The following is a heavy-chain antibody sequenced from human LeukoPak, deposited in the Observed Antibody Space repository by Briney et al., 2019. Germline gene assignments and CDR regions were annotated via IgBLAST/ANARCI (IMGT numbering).Heavy chain of an antibody. Sequence: GGSLRLSCAASQFTFSDYTMNWVRRAPGKGLEWVSSISTGRDYIYYAESVKGRFTISRDNAKNSLYLQMNSLRAEDTAVYYCARYVYGVVTSFDYWGQGTLVTVSS. V-gene: IGHV3-21*01. CDR3: ARYVYGVVTSFDY. D-gene: IGHD3-3*01. J-gene: IGHJ4*02. CDR1: QFTFSDYT. CDR2: ISTGRDYI.